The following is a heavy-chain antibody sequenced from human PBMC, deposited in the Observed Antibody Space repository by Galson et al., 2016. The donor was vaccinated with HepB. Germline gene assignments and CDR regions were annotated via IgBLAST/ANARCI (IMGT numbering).Heavy chain of an antibody. V-gene: IGHV3-21*01. J-gene: IGHJ2*01. Sequence: SLRLSCAASGFTFSSYTMNWVRQAPGKGLEWVSSISSSSSYIYYADSVKGRFTISRDSAKNSLYLQMNSLRAEDTAVYYCARDLGHYDFWSGYYDYYYMDVWGRGSLVTVSS. D-gene: IGHD3-3*01. CDR3: ARDLGHYDFWSGYYDYYYMDV. CDR1: GFTFSSYT. CDR2: ISSSSSYI.